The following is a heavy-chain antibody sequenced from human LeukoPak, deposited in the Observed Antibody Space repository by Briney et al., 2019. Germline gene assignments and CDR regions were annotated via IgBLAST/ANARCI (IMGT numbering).Heavy chain of an antibody. V-gene: IGHV3-30*02. CDR1: GFTFSSYG. Sequence: GGSLRLSCAASGFTFSSYGMHWVRQAPGKGLEWVAFIRYDGSNKYYADSVKVRFTISRDNSKNTLYLQMNSLRAEDTAVYYCAKDPGQLLVYYFDYWGQGTLVTVSS. CDR3: AKDPGQLLVYYFDY. J-gene: IGHJ4*02. D-gene: IGHD6-6*01. CDR2: IRYDGSNK.